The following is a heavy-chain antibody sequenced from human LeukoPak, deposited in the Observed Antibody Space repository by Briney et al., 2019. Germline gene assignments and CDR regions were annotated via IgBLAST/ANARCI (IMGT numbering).Heavy chain of an antibody. J-gene: IGHJ6*02. D-gene: IGHD1-26*01. V-gene: IGHV4-59*08. Sequence: SETLSLTCTVSGGSISSYYWSWIRQPPGKGLEWIGYIYYSGSTNYNPSLKSRATISVDTSKNQFSLKLSSVTAADTAVYYCARSQWELLTSYYYYYGMDVWGQGTTVTVSS. CDR1: GGSISSYY. CDR3: ARSQWELLTSYYYYYGMDV. CDR2: IYYSGST.